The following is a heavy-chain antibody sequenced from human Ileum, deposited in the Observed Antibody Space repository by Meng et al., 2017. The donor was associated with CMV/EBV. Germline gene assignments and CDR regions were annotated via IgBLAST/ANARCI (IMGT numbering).Heavy chain of an antibody. CDR2: ISSIGTT. Sequence: PAPSLPLAATWCCSTTTPVPHYFGWHPQPPGKGLEWIANISSIGTTHYIPPLNTLVTILCDTPKNQLSLKVYAVPPADTDQSYCARHGREDWFDPWGQGTLVTVSS. J-gene: IGHJ5*02. CDR1: CSTTTPVPHY. CDR3: ARHGREDWFDP. V-gene: IGHV4-39*07. D-gene: IGHD1-26*01.